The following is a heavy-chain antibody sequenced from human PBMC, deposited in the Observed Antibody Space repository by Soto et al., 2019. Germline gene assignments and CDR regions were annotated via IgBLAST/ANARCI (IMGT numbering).Heavy chain of an antibody. V-gene: IGHV1-69*06. J-gene: IGHJ4*02. D-gene: IGHD3-10*01. CDR1: GGTFSSYA. CDR2: IIPIFGTA. Sequence: VASVKVSCKASGGTFSSYAISWVRQAPGQGLEWMGGIIPIFGTANYAQKFQGRVTITADKSTSTAYMELSSLRSEDTAVYYCAGGRSGSSDYWGQETLVTVSS. CDR3: AGGRSGSSDY.